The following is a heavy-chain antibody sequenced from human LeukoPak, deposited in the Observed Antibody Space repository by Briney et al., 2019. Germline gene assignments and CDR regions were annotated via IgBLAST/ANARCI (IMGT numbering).Heavy chain of an antibody. Sequence: PGASLRLSCAASGFTFINYAMSWVRQAPGEGREWVSAITGSGGTAYYADSVKGRFTISRDNSKNTLYLQMNSLRAEDTAVYYCAKRGSYFCYYIDYWGQGTRVTVSS. J-gene: IGHJ4*02. CDR3: AKRGSYFCYYIDY. CDR2: ITGSGGTA. D-gene: IGHD1-26*01. CDR1: GFTFINYA. V-gene: IGHV3-23*01.